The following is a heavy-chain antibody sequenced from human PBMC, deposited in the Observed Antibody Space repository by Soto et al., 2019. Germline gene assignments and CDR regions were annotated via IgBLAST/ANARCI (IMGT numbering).Heavy chain of an antibody. D-gene: IGHD3-3*01. Sequence: ASVKVSCKASGYTFTSYGISWVRQAPGQGLEWMGWISAYNGNTNYAQKLQGRVTMTTDTSTSTAYMELRSLRSDDTAVYYCARVLYYDFWSGPYYYYYGMDVCGQGTTVTVSS. CDR1: GYTFTSYG. J-gene: IGHJ6*02. CDR3: ARVLYYDFWSGPYYYYYGMDV. V-gene: IGHV1-18*04. CDR2: ISAYNGNT.